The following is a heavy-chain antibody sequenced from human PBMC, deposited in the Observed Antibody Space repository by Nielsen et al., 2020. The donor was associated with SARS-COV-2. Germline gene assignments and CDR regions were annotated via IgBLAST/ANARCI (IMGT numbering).Heavy chain of an antibody. CDR3: ARDSSLYYFDY. CDR2: ISYDGSNK. J-gene: IGHJ4*02. CDR1: EISFRSYG. Sequence: GESLKISCVASEISFRSYGMHWVRQAPGKGLEWVAVISYDGSNKYYADSVKGRFTISRDNSKNTLYLQMNSLRAEDTAVYYCARDSSLYYFDYWGQGTLVTVSS. V-gene: IGHV3-30*03.